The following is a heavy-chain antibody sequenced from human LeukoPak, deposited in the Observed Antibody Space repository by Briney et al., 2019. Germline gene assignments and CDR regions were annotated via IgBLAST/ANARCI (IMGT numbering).Heavy chain of an antibody. V-gene: IGHV3-11*06. CDR2: ITNRGTYT. J-gene: IGHJ6*02. CDR3: AVALSGSYVYYHTMDV. CDR1: GFTFSDCY. Sequence: GGSLRLSCTASGFTFSDCYMSWIRQAPGKGLEWVSYITNRGTYTNYADSVKGRFTISRDDAKNSLFLQMNNLGAEDTAVYYCAVALSGSYVYYHTMDVWGQGTTVTVSS. D-gene: IGHD3-10*01.